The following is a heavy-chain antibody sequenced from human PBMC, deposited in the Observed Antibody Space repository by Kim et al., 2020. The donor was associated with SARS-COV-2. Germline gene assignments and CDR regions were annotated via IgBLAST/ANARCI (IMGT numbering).Heavy chain of an antibody. V-gene: IGHV3-23*01. CDR2: ISGSGGST. D-gene: IGHD6-13*01. CDR3: AKDGGARPGIAAAGTPYYYYYMDV. CDR1: GFTFSSYA. J-gene: IGHJ6*03. Sequence: GGSLRLSCAASGFTFSSYAMSWVRQAPGKGLEWVSAISGSGGSTYYADSVKGRFTISRDNSKNTLYLQMNSLRAEDTAVYYCAKDGGARPGIAAAGTPYYYYYMDVWGKGTTVTVSS.